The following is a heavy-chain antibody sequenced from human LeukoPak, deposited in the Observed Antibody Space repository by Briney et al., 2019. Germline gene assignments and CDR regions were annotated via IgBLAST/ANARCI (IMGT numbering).Heavy chain of an antibody. D-gene: IGHD1-26*01. CDR1: GGSIGNYY. V-gene: IGHV4-59*01. CDR3: ARLPGYMDV. CDR2: IYNAATT. J-gene: IGHJ6*03. Sequence: SETLSLTCAVSGGSIGNYYWTWVRQPPGKGLEWLGFIYNAATTTYNPSLKSRVTISVDTSKNQFSLKLSSVTAADTAVYYCARLPGYMDVWGKGTTVTVSS.